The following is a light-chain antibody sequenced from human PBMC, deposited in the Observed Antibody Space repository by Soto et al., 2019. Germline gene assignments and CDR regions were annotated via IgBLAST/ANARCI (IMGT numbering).Light chain of an antibody. CDR1: ALPKRY. CDR2: KGS. CDR3: QSADSSGTLA. V-gene: IGLV3-25*02. J-gene: IGLJ1*01. Sequence: SYELTQPPSVSVSPGQTARITCSGVALPKRYAYWYQQKPGQAPVLVIYKGSERPSGIPERFSGSSSGTTVTLTISAVQAEDEADYYCQSADSSGTLAFGAGTKVTVL.